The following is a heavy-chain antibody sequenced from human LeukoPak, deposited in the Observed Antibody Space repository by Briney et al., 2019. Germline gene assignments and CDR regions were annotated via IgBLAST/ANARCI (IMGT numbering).Heavy chain of an antibody. CDR1: GYTFTSYD. J-gene: IGHJ6*03. V-gene: IGHV1-8*03. CDR3: ARVRNYYYYMDV. CDR2: MNPNSGNT. Sequence: ASVKVSCKASGYTFTSYDINWVRQATGQGLEWMGWMNPNSGNTGYAQKFQGRVTITRNTSISTAYMELSGLRSEDTAVYYCARVRNYYYYMDVWGKGTTVTVSS. D-gene: IGHD4-17*01.